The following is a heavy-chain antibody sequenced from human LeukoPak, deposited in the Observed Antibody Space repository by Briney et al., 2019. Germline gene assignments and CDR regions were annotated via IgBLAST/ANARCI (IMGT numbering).Heavy chain of an antibody. CDR2: ISYDGSNK. CDR3: ARDRNYYGSGHTPDY. CDR1: GFTFSSYA. Sequence: GGSLRLSCAASGFTFSSYAMHWVRQAPGKGLEWVAVISYDGSNKYYADSVKGRFTISRDNSKNTLHLQMNSLRAEDTAVYYCARDRNYYGSGHTPDYWGQGTLVTVSS. J-gene: IGHJ4*02. V-gene: IGHV3-30*04. D-gene: IGHD3-10*01.